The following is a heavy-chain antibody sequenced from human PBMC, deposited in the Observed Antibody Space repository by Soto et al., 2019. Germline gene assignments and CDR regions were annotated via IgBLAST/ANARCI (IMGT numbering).Heavy chain of an antibody. CDR3: ATGDSSSSTRWLDS. CDR1: GYTFFAYY. Sequence: QVHLVQSGAEVKKPGASVMVSCKASGYTFFAYYMHWVRQAPGQGLEWMGLINPSGGSTTYAQKFQGRVSMTRDTSTSTVYMEISSLTSEDPAVYYCATGDSSSSTRWLDSWGQGTLVSVLS. D-gene: IGHD6-6*01. J-gene: IGHJ5*01. CDR2: INPSGGST. V-gene: IGHV1-46*01.